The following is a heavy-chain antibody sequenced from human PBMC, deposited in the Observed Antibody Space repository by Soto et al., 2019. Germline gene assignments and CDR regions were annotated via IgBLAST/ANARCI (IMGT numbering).Heavy chain of an antibody. Sequence: SETLSLTCTVSGGSISSYYWSWIRQPPGKGLEWIGYIYYSGSTNYNPSLKSRVTISVDTSKNQFSLKLTSVTAADAAVYYCAAATLPGARFYGMDVWGQGSTVTVSS. D-gene: IGHD2-2*01. CDR2: IYYSGST. CDR3: AAATLPGARFYGMDV. CDR1: GGSISSYY. V-gene: IGHV4-59*08. J-gene: IGHJ6*02.